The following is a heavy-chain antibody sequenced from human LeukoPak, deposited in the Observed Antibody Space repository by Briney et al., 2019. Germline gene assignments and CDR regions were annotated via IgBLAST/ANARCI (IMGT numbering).Heavy chain of an antibody. CDR1: GYTFTSYD. Sequence: ASVKVSCKASGYTFTSYDINWVRQATGQGLEWMGWMNPNSGNTGYAQKFQGRVTMTRNTSISTAYMELSSLRSEDTAVYYCARGLITYYDFWSGYYDWFDPWGQGTQVTVSS. CDR2: MNPNSGNT. V-gene: IGHV1-8*01. J-gene: IGHJ5*02. CDR3: ARGLITYYDFWSGYYDWFDP. D-gene: IGHD3-3*01.